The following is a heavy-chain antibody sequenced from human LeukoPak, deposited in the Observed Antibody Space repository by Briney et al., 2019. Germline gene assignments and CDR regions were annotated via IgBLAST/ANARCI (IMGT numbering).Heavy chain of an antibody. CDR2: ISYDGSNK. J-gene: IGHJ4*02. V-gene: IGHV3-30-3*01. CDR3: ARGLTYYYDSSGYDFDY. CDR1: GFTFSSYA. D-gene: IGHD3-22*01. Sequence: GRSLRLSCAASGFTFSSYAMHWVRQAPGKGLEWVAVISYDGSNKYYADSVKGRFTISRDNSKNTLYLQMNSLRAEDTAVYYCARGLTYYYDSSGYDFDYWGQGTLVTVSS.